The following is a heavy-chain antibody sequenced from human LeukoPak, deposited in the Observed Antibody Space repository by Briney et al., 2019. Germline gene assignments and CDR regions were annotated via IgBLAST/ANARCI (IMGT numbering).Heavy chain of an antibody. J-gene: IGHJ4*02. V-gene: IGHV3-21*01. CDR3: ARGWSSYYFDY. CDR1: GFTFSSCS. Sequence: GGSLRLSCAASGFTFSSCSMSWVRQAPGKGLEWVSSVGSSSSYIYYADSVRGRFTISRDNAKNSLYLQMNGLRAEDTAVYYCARGWSSYYFDYWGQGTLVTVSS. D-gene: IGHD2-15*01. CDR2: VGSSSSYI.